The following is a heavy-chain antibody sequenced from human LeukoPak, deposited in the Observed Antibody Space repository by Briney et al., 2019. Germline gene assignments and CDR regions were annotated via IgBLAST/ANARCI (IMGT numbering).Heavy chain of an antibody. J-gene: IGHJ4*02. Sequence: GGSLRLSCAVSGFTFRTYWMHWVRQVPGEGLVWVSRINEDGSITNYADSVKGRFSISRDNAKNTLYLQMNSLRAEDTAVYYCAREDYYDSSGYRGYWGQGTLVTVSS. D-gene: IGHD3-22*01. CDR2: INEDGSIT. CDR3: AREDYYDSSGYRGY. CDR1: GFTFRTYW. V-gene: IGHV3-74*01.